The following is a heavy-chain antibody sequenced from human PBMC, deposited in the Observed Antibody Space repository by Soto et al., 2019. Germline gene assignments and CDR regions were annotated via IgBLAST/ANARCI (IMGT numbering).Heavy chain of an antibody. D-gene: IGHD2-2*01. J-gene: IGHJ5*02. CDR1: GYTFTSYG. CDR3: AREDIVVVGEWFDP. Sequence: GASVKVSCKASGYTFTSYGISWVRQAPGQGLEWMGWISVYNGNTNYAQKLQGRVTMTTDTSTSTAYMGLRSLRSDDTAVYYCAREDIVVVGEWFDPWGQGTLVTVSS. CDR2: ISVYNGNT. V-gene: IGHV1-18*01.